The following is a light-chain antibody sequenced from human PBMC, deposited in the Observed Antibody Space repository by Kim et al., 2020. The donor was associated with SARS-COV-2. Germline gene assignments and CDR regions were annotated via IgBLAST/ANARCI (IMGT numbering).Light chain of an antibody. CDR1: SRDVGNYNL. CDR2: EVT. J-gene: IGLJ7*01. CDR3: CSYAGSRNV. Sequence: PGQSITISCTGTSRDVGNYNLVSWYQQHPGKAPKLMIYEVTKRPSGVSNRFSGSKSGNTASLTISGLQAEDEADYYCCSYAGSRNVFGGGTQLTVL. V-gene: IGLV2-23*02.